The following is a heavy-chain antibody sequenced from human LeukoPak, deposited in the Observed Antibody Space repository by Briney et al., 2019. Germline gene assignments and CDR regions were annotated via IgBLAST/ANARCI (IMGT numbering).Heavy chain of an antibody. CDR2: IRGDTGDT. V-gene: IGHV1-2*02. CDR1: GYRLSVYY. D-gene: IGHD6-13*01. Sequence: ASVTVSCKTSGYRLSVYYMHWVRQAPGQGLEWMGWIRGDTGDTDSPQKFQGRVTITRDTSTNTAYMELRRARYDVTAMYFCARVRGNSCDYWGQGTLVTVSS. CDR3: ARVRGNSCDY. J-gene: IGHJ4*02.